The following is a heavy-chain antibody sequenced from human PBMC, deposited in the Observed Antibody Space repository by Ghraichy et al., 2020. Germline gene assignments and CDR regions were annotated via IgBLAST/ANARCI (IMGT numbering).Heavy chain of an antibody. CDR2: IKQDGSEK. D-gene: IGHD1-26*01. V-gene: IGHV3-7*03. J-gene: IGHJ6*02. CDR3: ARQKVGALHYYYYYGMDV. Sequence: GGSLRLSCAASGFTFSSYWMSWVRQAPGKGLEWVANIKQDGSEKYYVDSVKGRFTISRDNAKNSLYLQMNSLRAEDTAVYYCARQKVGALHYYYYYGMDVWGQGTTVTVSS. CDR1: GFTFSSYW.